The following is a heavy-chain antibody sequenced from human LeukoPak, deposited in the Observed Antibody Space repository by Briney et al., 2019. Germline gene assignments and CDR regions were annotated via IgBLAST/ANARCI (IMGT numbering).Heavy chain of an antibody. D-gene: IGHD5-24*01. J-gene: IGHJ4*02. CDR1: GYTFTSYY. Sequence: ASVKVSCKASGYTFTSYYMHWVRQAPGQGLEWMGIINPSGGSTSYAQKFQGRVTMTRDMSTSTVYMELSSLRSEDTAVYYCAREGGSGWLQFYYFDYWGQGTLVTVSS. CDR3: AREGGSGWLQFYYFDY. CDR2: INPSGGST. V-gene: IGHV1-46*01.